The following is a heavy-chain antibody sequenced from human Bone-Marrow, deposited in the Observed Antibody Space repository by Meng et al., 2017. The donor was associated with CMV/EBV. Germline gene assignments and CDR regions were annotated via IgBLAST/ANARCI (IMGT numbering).Heavy chain of an antibody. CDR2: IKQDGSEK. D-gene: IGHD3-22*01. V-gene: IGHV3-7*01. CDR3: ATDSSGYYSRADWFDP. CDR1: GFTFSRYW. J-gene: IGHJ5*02. Sequence: GGSLRLSCAASGFTFSRYWMSWVRQAPGKGLEWVANIKQDGSEKYYVDSVKGRFTISRDNAKNSLYLQMNSLRAEDTAVYYCATDSSGYYSRADWFDPWGQGTLVTVSS.